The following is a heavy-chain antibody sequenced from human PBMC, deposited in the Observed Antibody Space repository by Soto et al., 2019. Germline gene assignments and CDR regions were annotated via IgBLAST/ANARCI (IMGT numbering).Heavy chain of an antibody. CDR1: GFPFSSYP. D-gene: IGHD6-6*01. J-gene: IGHJ4*02. CDR2: ISGNGAET. CDR3: AKNRVAARPGFFDY. Sequence: RGSLRLSCAASGFPFSSYPMSWVRQAPGKGLEWVSAISGNGAETSYAASVRGRLTISRDNSKNTLYLQVNSLRVEDTAVYYCAKNRVAARPGFFDYWGQGIRVTVSS. V-gene: IGHV3-23*01.